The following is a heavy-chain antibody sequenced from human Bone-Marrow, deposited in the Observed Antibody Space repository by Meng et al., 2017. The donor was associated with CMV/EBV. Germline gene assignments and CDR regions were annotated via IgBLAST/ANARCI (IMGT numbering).Heavy chain of an antibody. J-gene: IGHJ4*02. CDR3: AIGRYCSGGSCYSEDY. D-gene: IGHD2-15*01. Sequence: GSLRLSCTVSGGSVHSDSFYWSWIRQSPGKGLEWIGEINHRASPNYNPSLKSRVTISGDTSKNQFSLRLTSVTAADTAVYYCAIGRYCSGGSCYSEDYWGQGTLVTVSS. CDR2: INHRASP. CDR1: GGSVHSDSFY. V-gene: IGHV4-34*01.